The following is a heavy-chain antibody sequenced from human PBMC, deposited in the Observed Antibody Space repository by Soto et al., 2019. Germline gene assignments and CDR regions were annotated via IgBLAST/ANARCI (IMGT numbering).Heavy chain of an antibody. V-gene: IGHV1-69*13. D-gene: IGHD3-9*01. CDR1: GGTLSSYA. CDR3: ARDGHYDILTGPLDY. Sequence: GASVKVSCKASGGTLSSYAISWVRQAPGQGLEWMGGIIPIFGTANYAQKFQGRVTITADESTSTAYMELSSLRSEDTAVYYCARDGHYDILTGPLDYWGQGTLVTVSS. J-gene: IGHJ4*02. CDR2: IIPIFGTA.